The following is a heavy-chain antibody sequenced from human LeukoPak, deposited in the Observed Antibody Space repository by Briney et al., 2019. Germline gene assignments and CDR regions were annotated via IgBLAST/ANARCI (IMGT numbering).Heavy chain of an antibody. V-gene: IGHV1-69*04. D-gene: IGHD3-10*01. CDR3: ARVLYGSGSYYHPNYYYYGMDV. CDR2: IIPILGIA. Sequence: GASAKVSCKASGGTFSGYAISWVRQAPGQGLEWMGRIIPILGIANYAQKFQGRVTITADKSTSTAYMELSSLRSEDTAVYYCARVLYGSGSYYHPNYYYYGMDVWGQGTTVTVSS. J-gene: IGHJ6*02. CDR1: GGTFSGYA.